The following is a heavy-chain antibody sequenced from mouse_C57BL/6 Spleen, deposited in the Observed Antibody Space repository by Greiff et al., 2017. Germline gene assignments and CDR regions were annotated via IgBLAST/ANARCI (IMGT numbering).Heavy chain of an antibody. CDR2: ILPGSGST. Sequence: VQLQQSGAELMKPGASVKLSCTATGYTFTGYWIEWVKQRPGHGLEWIGEILPGSGSTNYTEKFKGKATFTADTSSNTAYMQLSSLTTEDSAIXYCATGDYGWFAYWGQGTLVTVSA. D-gene: IGHD2-4*01. CDR3: ATGDYGWFAY. V-gene: IGHV1-9*01. J-gene: IGHJ3*01. CDR1: GYTFTGYW.